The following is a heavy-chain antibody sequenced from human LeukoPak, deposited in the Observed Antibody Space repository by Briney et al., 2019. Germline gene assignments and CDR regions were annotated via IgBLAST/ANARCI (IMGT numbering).Heavy chain of an antibody. J-gene: IGHJ3*02. CDR3: AKVDCGGDCPDAFDI. V-gene: IGHV3-30*02. CDR2: IRYDGSNK. Sequence: GRSLRLSCAASGFTFSSYPMHWVRQAPGKGLEWVAFIRYDGSNKYYADSVKGRFTISRDNSKNTLYLQMNSLRAEDTAVYYCAKVDCGGDCPDAFDIWGQGTMVTVSS. D-gene: IGHD2-21*01. CDR1: GFTFSSYP.